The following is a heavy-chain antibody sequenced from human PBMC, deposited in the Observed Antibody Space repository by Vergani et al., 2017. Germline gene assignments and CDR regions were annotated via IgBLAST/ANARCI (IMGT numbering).Heavy chain of an antibody. Sequence: QVQLVQSGAEVKKPGASVKVSCKASGYTFTSYAMHWVRQAPGQRLEWMGWINAGNGNTKYSQKFQGRVTITRDTSASTAYMELSSLRSEDTAVYYCAAVTTLGYWYFDLWGRGTLVTVSS. CDR3: AAVTTLGYWYFDL. V-gene: IGHV1-3*01. D-gene: IGHD4-17*01. J-gene: IGHJ2*01. CDR1: GYTFTSYA. CDR2: INAGNGNT.